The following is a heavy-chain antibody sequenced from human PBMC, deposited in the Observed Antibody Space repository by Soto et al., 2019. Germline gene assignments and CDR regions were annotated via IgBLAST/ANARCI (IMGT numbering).Heavy chain of an antibody. CDR3: ARAPLLLWFGELLSPPDY. D-gene: IGHD3-10*01. CDR2: IKQDGSEK. CDR1: GFTFSSYW. Sequence: LRLSCAASGFTFSSYWMSWVRQAPGKGLEWVANIKQDGSEKYYVDSVKGRFTISRDNAKNSLYLQMNSLRAEDTAVYYCARAPLLLWFGELLSPPDYWGQGTLVTVSS. J-gene: IGHJ4*02. V-gene: IGHV3-7*01.